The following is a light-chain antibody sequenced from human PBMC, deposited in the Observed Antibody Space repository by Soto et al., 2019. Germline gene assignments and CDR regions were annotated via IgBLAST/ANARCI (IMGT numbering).Light chain of an antibody. J-gene: IGKJ1*01. CDR1: QSISSW. V-gene: IGKV1-5*01. Sequence: DIQMTQSPSTLSSSLGDSVTITCRASQSISSWLAWYHKKPGKAPKLLIYDASSLESGVPSRFSGSGSGTEFTLTISSLQPDDFATYYCQQYNSWTFGQGTKVDIK. CDR2: DAS. CDR3: QQYNSWT.